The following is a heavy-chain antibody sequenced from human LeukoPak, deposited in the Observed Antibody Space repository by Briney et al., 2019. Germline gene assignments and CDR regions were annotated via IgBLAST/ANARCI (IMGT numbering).Heavy chain of an antibody. CDR1: GFTFSDYY. V-gene: IGHV3-53*01. Sequence: GGSLRLSCAASGFTFSDYYMSWIRQAPGKGLEWVSVIYSGGSTYYADSVKGRFTISRDNSKNTLYLQMNSLRAEDTAVYYCARAEGPGWFDPWGQGTLVTVSS. CDR3: ARAEGPGWFDP. CDR2: IYSGGST. J-gene: IGHJ5*02.